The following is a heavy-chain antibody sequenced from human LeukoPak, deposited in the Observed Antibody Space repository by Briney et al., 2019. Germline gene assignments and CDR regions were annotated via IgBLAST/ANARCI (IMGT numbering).Heavy chain of an antibody. CDR3: VGPYCSGGSCYLGLFDY. J-gene: IGHJ4*02. Sequence: PGGSLRLSCAASGFTFSRYNMNWVRQAPGKGLEWISYISGGSSTIYYADSVKARFTISRDNAKNSLYLQMSSLRDEDTAVYYCVGPYCSGGSCYLGLFDYWGQGTLVTVSS. V-gene: IGHV3-48*02. CDR2: ISGGSSTI. D-gene: IGHD2-15*01. CDR1: GFTFSRYN.